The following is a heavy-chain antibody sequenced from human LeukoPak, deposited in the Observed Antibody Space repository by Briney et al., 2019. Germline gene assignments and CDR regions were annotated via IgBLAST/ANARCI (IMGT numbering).Heavy chain of an antibody. J-gene: IGHJ5*02. Sequence: GGSLRLSCAASGFTFSSYAMSWVRQAPGKGLEWVSAISGSGGSTYYADSVRGRFTISRDNSKNTLYLQMNSLRAEDTAVYYCAKAEYQLLYDAWFDPWGQGTLVTVSS. D-gene: IGHD2-2*02. CDR1: GFTFSSYA. CDR3: AKAEYQLLYDAWFDP. CDR2: ISGSGGST. V-gene: IGHV3-23*01.